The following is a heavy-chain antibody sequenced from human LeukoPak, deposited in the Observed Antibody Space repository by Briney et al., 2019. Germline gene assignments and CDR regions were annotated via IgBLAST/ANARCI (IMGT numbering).Heavy chain of an antibody. CDR2: INHSGST. CDR3: ARGRFITAAGTHFDY. CDR1: GGSISSSSYY. D-gene: IGHD6-13*01. V-gene: IGHV4-39*07. J-gene: IGHJ4*02. Sequence: SETLSLTCTVSGGSISSSSYYWSWIRQPPGKGLEWIGEINHSGSTNYNPSLKSRVTISVDTSKNQFSLKLSSVTAADTAVYYCARGRFITAAGTHFDYWGQGTLVTVSS.